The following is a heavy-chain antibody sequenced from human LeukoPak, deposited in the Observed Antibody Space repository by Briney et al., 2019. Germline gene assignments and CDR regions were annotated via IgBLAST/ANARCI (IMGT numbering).Heavy chain of an antibody. D-gene: IGHD6-13*01. Sequence: ASVKVSCTASGYTFTGYYMHWVRQAPGQGLGWMGWINPNSGGTNYAQKFQGRVTMTRDTSISTAYMELSRLRSDDTAVYYCARDQGAGTDRFWMNYYYGMDVWGQGTTVTVSS. J-gene: IGHJ6*02. CDR1: GYTFTGYY. CDR2: INPNSGGT. V-gene: IGHV1-2*02. CDR3: ARDQGAGTDRFWMNYYYGMDV.